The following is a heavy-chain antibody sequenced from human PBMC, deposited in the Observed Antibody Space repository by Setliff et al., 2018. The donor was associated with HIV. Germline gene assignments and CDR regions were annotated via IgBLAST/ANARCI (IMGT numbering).Heavy chain of an antibody. D-gene: IGHD3-10*01. CDR2: INPYSGGT. CDR3: VREVRAAYKAPLWFGQSDPRPDTFDI. V-gene: IGHV1-2*04. CDR1: GYTFTAYY. Sequence: ASVKVSCKASGYTFTAYYIHWVRQAPGQGLEWMGWINPYSGGTNYAQNFQGWVTMTRDTSITTAYMELSRLTSDDTALYFCVREVRAAYKAPLWFGQSDPRPDTFDIWGQGTMVTVSS. J-gene: IGHJ3*02.